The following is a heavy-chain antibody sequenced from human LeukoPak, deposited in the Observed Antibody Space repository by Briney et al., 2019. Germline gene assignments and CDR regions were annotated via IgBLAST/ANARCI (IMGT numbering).Heavy chain of an antibody. CDR1: GGSISSYY. J-gene: IGHJ6*02. D-gene: IGHD4-17*01. CDR2: IYTSGST. V-gene: IGHV4-4*07. Sequence: SSETLSLTCTVSGGSISSYYWSWIRQPAGKGLEWIGRIYTSGSTNYNPSLKSRVTMSVDTSKNQFSLKLSSVTAADTAVYYCARHREGYGDPVGYYYYGMDVWGQGTTVTVSS. CDR3: ARHREGYGDPVGYYYYGMDV.